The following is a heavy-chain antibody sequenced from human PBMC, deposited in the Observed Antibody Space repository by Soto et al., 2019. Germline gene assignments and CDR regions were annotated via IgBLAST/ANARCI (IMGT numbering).Heavy chain of an antibody. J-gene: IGHJ6*02. CDR3: ARDMTYSGYDYSDYYYGMDV. CDR2: IYYSGST. V-gene: IGHV4-31*03. CDR1: GGSISSGGYY. Sequence: QVQLQESGPGLVKPSQTLSLTCTVSGGSISSGGYYWGWIRQHPGNGLEWIGYIYYSGSTYYNPSLKSRVTISVDTSKNQFSLKLSSVTAADTAVYYCARDMTYSGYDYSDYYYGMDVWGQGTTVTVSS. D-gene: IGHD5-12*01.